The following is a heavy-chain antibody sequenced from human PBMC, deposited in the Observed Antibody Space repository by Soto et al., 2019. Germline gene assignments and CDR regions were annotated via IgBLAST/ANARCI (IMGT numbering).Heavy chain of an antibody. CDR3: QVYCSSTSCYGYYHYYGMAV. Sequence: GGSLRLSCAASGFTVSSNYMSWVRQAPGKGLEWVSVIFRGGGPYSAASVRGRLTISGENSKTTLYLQMNSRGAEDRAGYSCQVYCSSTSCYGYYHYYGMAVWGKGTTVTVSS. J-gene: IGHJ6*04. CDR2: IFRGGGP. V-gene: IGHV3-53*01. CDR1: GFTVSSNY. D-gene: IGHD2-2*01.